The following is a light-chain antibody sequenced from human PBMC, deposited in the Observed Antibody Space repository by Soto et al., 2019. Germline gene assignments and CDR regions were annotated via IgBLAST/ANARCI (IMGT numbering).Light chain of an antibody. CDR1: QSVSSN. CDR3: QQYNNCPPLT. CDR2: GAS. J-gene: IGKJ4*01. Sequence: EMVMTQSPATLSVSPGERATLSCSASQSVSSNLAWYQQKPGQAPRLLIYGASTRATGIPARFSGSGSGTEFTLTISSLQTEDFAVYYCQQYNNCPPLTFGGGTKVEIK. V-gene: IGKV3-15*01.